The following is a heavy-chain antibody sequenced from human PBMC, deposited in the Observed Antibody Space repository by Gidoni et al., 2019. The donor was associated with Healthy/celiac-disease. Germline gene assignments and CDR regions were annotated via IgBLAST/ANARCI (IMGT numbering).Heavy chain of an antibody. CDR1: GGSISSSNW. J-gene: IGHJ4*02. CDR3: ASSYCGGDCARQVDY. D-gene: IGHD2-21*02. CDR2: IYHSGST. Sequence: QVQLQESGPGLVKPSGTLSLTCAGSGGSISSSNWWSWVRQPPGKGLEWIGEIYHSGSTNYNPSLKSRVTISVDKSKNQFSLKLSSVTAADTAVYYCASSYCGGDCARQVDYWGQGTLVTVSS. V-gene: IGHV4-4*02.